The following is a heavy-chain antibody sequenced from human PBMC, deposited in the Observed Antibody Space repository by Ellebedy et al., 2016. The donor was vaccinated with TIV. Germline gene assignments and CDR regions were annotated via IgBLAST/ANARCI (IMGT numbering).Heavy chain of an antibody. D-gene: IGHD2-2*01. J-gene: IGHJ6*02. CDR3: ARLDSRTSWGEDHYYGMDV. Sequence: GESLKISXKGSGYSFTSYWIGWVRQMPGKGLEWMGIIYPGDSDTRYSPSFQGQVTISADKSISTAYLQWSSLEASDTAMYYCARLDSRTSWGEDHYYGMDVWGLGTTVTVSS. CDR2: IYPGDSDT. CDR1: GYSFTSYW. V-gene: IGHV5-51*01.